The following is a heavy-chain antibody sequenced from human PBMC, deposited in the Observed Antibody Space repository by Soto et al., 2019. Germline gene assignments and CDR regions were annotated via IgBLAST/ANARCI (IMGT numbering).Heavy chain of an antibody. V-gene: IGHV4-59*01. CDR1: GGSISSYY. J-gene: IGHJ6*02. CDR3: ARDTSMVTNPLDYYYGMDV. CDR2: IYYSGST. D-gene: IGHD5-18*01. Sequence: SETLSLTCAVSGGSISSYYWSWIRQPPGKGLEWIGYIYYSGSTNYNPSLKSRVTISVDTSKNQFSLKLSSVTAADTAVYYCARDTSMVTNPLDYYYGMDVWGQGTTVTVSS.